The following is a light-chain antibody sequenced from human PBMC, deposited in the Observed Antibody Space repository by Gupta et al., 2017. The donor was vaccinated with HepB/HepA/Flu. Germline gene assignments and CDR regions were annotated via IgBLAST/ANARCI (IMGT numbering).Light chain of an antibody. V-gene: IGKV3-11*01. CDR3: QQRSNWYT. J-gene: IGKJ2*01. Sequence: DIVLTQSPATLSLSPGERATLSCRASQSVSSYLAWYQQKPGQAPRLLIYDASYMATGIPARLSCSGSGTDFTLTISSLEPEDFAVYYCQQRSNWYTFGQGTKLEIK. CDR2: DAS. CDR1: QSVSSY.